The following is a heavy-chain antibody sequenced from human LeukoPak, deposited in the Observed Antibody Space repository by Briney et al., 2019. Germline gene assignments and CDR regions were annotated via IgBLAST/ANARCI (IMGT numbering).Heavy chain of an antibody. CDR3: ASPNHDYVWGSYRYNPLDY. CDR1: GYTFTSYG. V-gene: IGHV1-18*01. D-gene: IGHD3-16*02. Sequence: ASVKVSCKASGYTFTSYGISWVRQAPGQGLEWMGWISAYNGNTNSEQRLQSRVTMTTDPSPRTAYMDLRRLRSDATAVYYCASPNHDYVWGSYRYNPLDYWRQGTLVTVPS. CDR2: ISAYNGNT. J-gene: IGHJ4*02.